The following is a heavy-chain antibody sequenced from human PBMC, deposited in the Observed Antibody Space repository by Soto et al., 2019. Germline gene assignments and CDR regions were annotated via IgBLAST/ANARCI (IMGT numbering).Heavy chain of an antibody. J-gene: IGHJ5*02. V-gene: IGHV4-31*11. CDR3: ARDFERSAIVP. CDR1: GASITGADSY. Sequence: SETLSLTCAVSGASITGADSYWFWIRKPPGKGLEWIGYIAYRGDNYYNPSLRSRVTISADRSENNFSLTLKSVTAADTAVYFCARDFERSAIVPWGQGPSVTVSS. D-gene: IGHD3-9*01. CDR2: IAYRGDN.